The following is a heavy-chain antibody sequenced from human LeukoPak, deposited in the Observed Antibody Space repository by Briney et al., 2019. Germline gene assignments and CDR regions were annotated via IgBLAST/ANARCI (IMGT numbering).Heavy chain of an antibody. CDR2: IYYSGST. Sequence: PSETLSLTCTVSGGSISSYYWSWIRQPPGKGLEWIGYIYYSGSTNYNPSLKSRVTISVDTSKNRFSLKLSSVTAADTAVYYCARHHDFWSGPYNWFDPWGQGTLVTVSS. J-gene: IGHJ5*02. CDR3: ARHHDFWSGPYNWFDP. D-gene: IGHD3-3*01. CDR1: GGSISSYY. V-gene: IGHV4-59*08.